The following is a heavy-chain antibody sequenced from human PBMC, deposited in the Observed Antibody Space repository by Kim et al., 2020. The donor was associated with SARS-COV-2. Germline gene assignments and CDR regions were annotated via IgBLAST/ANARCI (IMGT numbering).Heavy chain of an antibody. CDR2: IWYDGSNK. CDR1: GFTFSSYG. D-gene: IGHD3-10*01. CDR3: ARDPTYYYGLSAYCYYGMDA. J-gene: IGHJ6*02. V-gene: IGHV3-33*01. Sequence: GGSLRLSCAASGFTFSSYGMHWVRQAPGKGLEWVAVIWYDGSNKYYADSVKGRFTISRDNSKNTLYLQMNSLRAEDTAVYYCARDPTYYYGLSAYCYYGMDAWGQGTTVTVSS.